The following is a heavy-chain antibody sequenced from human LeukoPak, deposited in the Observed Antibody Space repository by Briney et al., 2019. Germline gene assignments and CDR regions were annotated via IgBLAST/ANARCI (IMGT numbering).Heavy chain of an antibody. CDR3: ARDYDDGSSSERYYYCMDV. J-gene: IGHJ6*03. D-gene: IGHD6-6*01. CDR1: GFTASSNY. Sequence: GGSLRLSCAASGFTASSNYMSWVRQAPGKGLEWVSVIYSGGSTSYADSVKGRLTISTDNSKNTLYFQMNSLRAEDAAVYYCARDYDDGSSSERYYYCMDVWGKGTTVTVSS. CDR2: IYSGGST. V-gene: IGHV3-66*02.